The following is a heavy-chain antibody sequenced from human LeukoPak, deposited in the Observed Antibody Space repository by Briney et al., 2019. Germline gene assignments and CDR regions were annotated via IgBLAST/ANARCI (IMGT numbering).Heavy chain of an antibody. CDR3: AKDGGGLRFFDC. CDR2: ISYAGANN. Sequence: GGSLRLSCAASGFAFSNYAMHWVRQAPGKGLEWVAFISYAGANNYYADSVKGRFTISRDNSKNTLYLQMNSLRAEDTAVYYCAKDGGGLRFFDCWGQGTLVTVSS. J-gene: IGHJ4*02. V-gene: IGHV3-30-3*01. D-gene: IGHD3-3*01. CDR1: GFAFSNYA.